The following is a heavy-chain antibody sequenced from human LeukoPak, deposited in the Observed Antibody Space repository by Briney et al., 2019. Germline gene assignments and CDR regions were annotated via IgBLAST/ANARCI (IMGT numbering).Heavy chain of an antibody. CDR1: GYTFTSYG. CDR3: ARVVTMVRGVQVGDY. D-gene: IGHD3-10*01. J-gene: IGHJ4*02. Sequence: ASVKVSCKASGYTFTSYGISWVRQAPGQGLEWMGWISAYNGNTNYAQKLQGRVTMTTDTSTSTAYMELRSLRSGDTAVYYCARVVTMVRGVQVGDYWGQGTLVTVSS. CDR2: ISAYNGNT. V-gene: IGHV1-18*04.